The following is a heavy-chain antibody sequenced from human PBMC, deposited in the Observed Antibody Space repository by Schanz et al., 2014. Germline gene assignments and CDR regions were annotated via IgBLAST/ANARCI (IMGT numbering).Heavy chain of an antibody. CDR2: ISDSGTYT. CDR1: GFSFSDYY. CDR3: ARKMKLGVYGGKGHDSLDI. V-gene: IGHV3-11*06. J-gene: IGHJ3*02. Sequence: QVHLLESGGGLVEPGGSLRLSCAASGFSFSDYYMSWIRQAPGKGLEWLSYISDSGTYTNYADSVKGRFTISRDNAKNTLYLQMNTLRAEDTAVYYCARKMKLGVYGGKGHDSLDIWGQGTMVTVSS. D-gene: IGHD4-17*01.